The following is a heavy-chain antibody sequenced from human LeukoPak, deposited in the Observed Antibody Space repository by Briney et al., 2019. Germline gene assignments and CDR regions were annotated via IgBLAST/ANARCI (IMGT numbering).Heavy chain of an antibody. Sequence: GRSLRLSCAASGFTFKTYWMHWVRQAPGKGLVWVSHSNSDGSSTSYADSVRGRFTISRDNAKNTLYLQMNSLRAEDTAVYYCARDLKGPVNDVFDMWGQGTMVTVSS. CDR1: GFTFKTYW. CDR2: SNSDGSST. J-gene: IGHJ3*02. CDR3: ARDLKGPVNDVFDM. D-gene: IGHD4-23*01. V-gene: IGHV3-74*01.